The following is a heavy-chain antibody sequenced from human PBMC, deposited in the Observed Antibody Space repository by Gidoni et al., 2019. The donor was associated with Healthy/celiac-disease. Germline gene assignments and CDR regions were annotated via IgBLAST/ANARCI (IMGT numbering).Heavy chain of an antibody. CDR3: ARTRHLTSAAGTL. CDR2: ISSSSSYI. CDR1: GFTFSSYS. J-gene: IGHJ4*02. Sequence: EVQLVESGGGLVKPGGSLRLSCAASGFTFSSYSMNWVRQAPGKGLEWVSSISSSSSYIYYADSVKGRFTISRDNAKNSLYLQMNSLRAEDTAVYYCARTRHLTSAAGTLWGQGTLVTVSS. D-gene: IGHD6-13*01. V-gene: IGHV3-21*01.